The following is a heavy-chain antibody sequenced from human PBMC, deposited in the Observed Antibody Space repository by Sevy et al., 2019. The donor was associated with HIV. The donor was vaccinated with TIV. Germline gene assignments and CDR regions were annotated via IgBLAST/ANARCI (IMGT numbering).Heavy chain of an antibody. CDR3: AKDPTFDSTGPDY. CDR1: GFTFSSSA. V-gene: IGHV3-23*01. CDR2: ISGSGGSR. D-gene: IGHD3-22*01. Sequence: GGSLRLSCAASGFTFSSSAMNWVRQAPGKGLEWVSAISGSGGSRYYTDSVKGRFTISRDNSKNTLYLQMNSLRAEDSALYYCAKDPTFDSTGPDYWGQGTLVTVSS. J-gene: IGHJ4*02.